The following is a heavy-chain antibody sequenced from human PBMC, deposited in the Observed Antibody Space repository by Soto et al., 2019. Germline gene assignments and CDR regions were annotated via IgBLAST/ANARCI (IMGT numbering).Heavy chain of an antibody. V-gene: IGHV3-21*01. J-gene: IGHJ4*02. D-gene: IGHD2-2*01. CDR2: ISSSSSYI. CDR1: GFTFSSYS. Sequence: EVQLVESGGGLVKPGGSLRLSCAASGFTFSSYSMNWVRQAPGKGLEWVSSISSSSSYIYYADSVKGRFTISRDNAKNSLYLKMSSLSAEDTAVYYCARSLSGTTSSFDYWGQGTLVTVSS. CDR3: ARSLSGTTSSFDY.